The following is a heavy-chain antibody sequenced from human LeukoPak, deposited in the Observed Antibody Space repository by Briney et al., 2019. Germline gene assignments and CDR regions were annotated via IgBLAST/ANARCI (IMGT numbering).Heavy chain of an antibody. D-gene: IGHD6-13*01. CDR3: AKGGSWHQECDY. V-gene: IGHV3-23*01. J-gene: IGHJ4*02. CDR2: ISGSGGST. Sequence: GGSLRLSCAASGFTFSSYAMSWVRQAPGKGVGWVSAISGSGGSTYYADSVKGRFTISRDNSKNTLYLQMNSLRAEDTAVYYCAKGGSWHQECDYWGQGTLVTVSS. CDR1: GFTFSSYA.